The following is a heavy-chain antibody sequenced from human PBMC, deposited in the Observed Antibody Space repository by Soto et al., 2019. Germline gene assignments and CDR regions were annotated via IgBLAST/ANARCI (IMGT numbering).Heavy chain of an antibody. CDR1: GYTFTTFG. J-gene: IGHJ4*02. Sequence: ASVKVSCKASGYTFTTFGISWVRQAPGQGLEWMGWISTSNGDTKYSQKFQGRVTITRDTSASTAYMELSSLRSEDTAVYYCARVDSYYDFWSGYYTESQTNYFDYWGQGTLVTVSS. CDR2: ISTSNGDT. CDR3: ARVDSYYDFWSGYYTESQTNYFDY. D-gene: IGHD3-3*01. V-gene: IGHV1-18*01.